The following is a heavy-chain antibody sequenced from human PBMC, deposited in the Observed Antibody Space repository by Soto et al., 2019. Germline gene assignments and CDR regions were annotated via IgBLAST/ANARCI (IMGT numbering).Heavy chain of an antibody. D-gene: IGHD3-16*01. Sequence: PGESLKISCKGSGYSFSTHWVGWVRQMPGKGLEWMGIIYPGDSDARYSPSFQGQVTISVDESTTTAFLQWSSLKASDSAIYFCARSQFDYIWGTSGYFDSWGQGTLVTVS. CDR1: GYSFSTHW. CDR3: ARSQFDYIWGTSGYFDS. J-gene: IGHJ4*02. CDR2: IYPGDSDA. V-gene: IGHV5-51*01.